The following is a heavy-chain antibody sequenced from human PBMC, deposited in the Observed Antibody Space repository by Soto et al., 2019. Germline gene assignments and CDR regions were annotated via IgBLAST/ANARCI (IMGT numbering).Heavy chain of an antibody. D-gene: IGHD3-9*01. CDR2: IIPIFGTA. CDR3: ARGRTYYDILTGYSHYYYYDGMDV. J-gene: IGHJ6*02. CDR1: GGTFSSYA. Sequence: ASVKVSCKASGGTFSSYAISWVRQAPGQGLEWMGGIIPIFGTANYAQKFQGRVTITADESTSTAYMELSSLRSDDTAVYYCARGRTYYDILTGYSHYYYYDGMDVWGQGTTVTVSS. V-gene: IGHV1-69*13.